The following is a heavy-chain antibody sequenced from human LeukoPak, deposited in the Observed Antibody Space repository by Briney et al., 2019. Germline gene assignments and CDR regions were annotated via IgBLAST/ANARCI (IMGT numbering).Heavy chain of an antibody. CDR3: ARDWGIPITMVRGASDY. CDR1: GGSISSYY. J-gene: IGHJ4*02. V-gene: IGHV4-39*07. D-gene: IGHD3-10*01. CDR2: IYYSGST. Sequence: SETLSLTRTVSGGSISSYYWGWIRQPPGKGLEWIGSIYYSGSTYYNPSLKSRVTISVDTSKNQFSLKLSSVTAADTAVYYCARDWGIPITMVRGASDYWGQGTLVTVSS.